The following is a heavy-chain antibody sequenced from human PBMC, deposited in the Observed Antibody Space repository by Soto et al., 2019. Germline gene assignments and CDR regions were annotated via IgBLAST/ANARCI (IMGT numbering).Heavy chain of an antibody. Sequence: GGSLRLSCAASGFTFSSYGMHWVRQAPGKGLEWVAVIWYDGSNKYYADSVKGRFTISRDNSKNTLYLQMNSLRAEDTAVYYCARDGGYSGYDKSYYMDVWGKGTTVTVSS. D-gene: IGHD5-12*01. CDR2: IWYDGSNK. CDR3: ARDGGYSGYDKSYYMDV. V-gene: IGHV3-33*01. CDR1: GFTFSSYG. J-gene: IGHJ6*03.